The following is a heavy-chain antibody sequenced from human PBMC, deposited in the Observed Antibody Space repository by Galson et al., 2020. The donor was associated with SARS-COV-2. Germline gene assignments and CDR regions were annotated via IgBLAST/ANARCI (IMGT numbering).Heavy chain of an antibody. CDR1: GFIVSSNY. CDR3: ARDVDGGDY. D-gene: IGHD3-10*01. J-gene: IGHJ4*02. Sequence: GESLKISCAASGFIVSSNYMSWVRQAPGRGLEWVSTIYAGGRTDYADSVKGRFTISGDTSKNTLYLEMNSLRAEDTAVYYCARDVDGGDYWGQGTLVTVSS. V-gene: IGHV3-53*01. CDR2: IYAGGRT.